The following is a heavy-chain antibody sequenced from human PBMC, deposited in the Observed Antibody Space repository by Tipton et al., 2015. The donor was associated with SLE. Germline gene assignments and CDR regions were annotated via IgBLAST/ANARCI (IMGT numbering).Heavy chain of an antibody. V-gene: IGHV1-8*02. D-gene: IGHD4-17*01. CDR3: ARGGDFDY. Sequence: QVQLVQSGAEVKKPGASVKVSCKASAYTFTAYYVHWVRQAPGQGLEWMGWMNPDSDNTGYAQKFQGRVTMTRDTSVSTAYMELSSLTSEDTAVYYCARGGDFDYWGQGALVTVSS. J-gene: IGHJ4*02. CDR1: AYTFTAYY. CDR2: MNPDSDNT.